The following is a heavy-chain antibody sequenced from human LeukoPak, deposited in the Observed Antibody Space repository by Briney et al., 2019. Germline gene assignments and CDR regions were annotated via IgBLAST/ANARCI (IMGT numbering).Heavy chain of an antibody. D-gene: IGHD4-17*01. V-gene: IGHV4-4*07. Sequence: PSETLSLTCTVSGVSFSTYYWSWIRQPAGKGLEWIGHIYTTGSTNYNPSLKGRVTMSVDTSKNQFSLKLRSVTAADTAVYYCVRCRPAYGDGFDYWGQGTLVTVSS. J-gene: IGHJ4*02. CDR2: IYTTGST. CDR3: VRCRPAYGDGFDY. CDR1: GVSFSTYY.